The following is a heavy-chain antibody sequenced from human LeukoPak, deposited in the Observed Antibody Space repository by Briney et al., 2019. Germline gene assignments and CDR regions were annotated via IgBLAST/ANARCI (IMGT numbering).Heavy chain of an antibody. Sequence: GASVKVSCKASGYTFTGYYMHWVRQAPGQGLEWMGWTNPNSGGTNYAQKFQGWVTMTRDTSISTAYMELSRLRSDDTAVYYCARATTEKDYYYGMDVWGQGTTVTVSS. CDR1: GYTFTGYY. CDR3: ARATTEKDYYYGMDV. V-gene: IGHV1-2*04. J-gene: IGHJ6*02. CDR2: TNPNSGGT. D-gene: IGHD4-17*01.